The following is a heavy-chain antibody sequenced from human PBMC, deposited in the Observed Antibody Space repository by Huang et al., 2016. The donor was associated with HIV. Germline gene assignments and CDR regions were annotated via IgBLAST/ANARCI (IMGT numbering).Heavy chain of an antibody. D-gene: IGHD3-22*01. J-gene: IGHJ4*02. V-gene: IGHV3-74*01. Sequence: EVQLVESGGGLVQPGGSLRLSCAASGFTFSSYWMHWVRQAQGKGLVWVSRINSDGSRSGYADSVTGRFTISRDNAKNTLYLQMNSLRAEDTAVYYCVRDPRIQSWLNYFDYWGQGTLVSVSS. CDR1: GFTFSSYW. CDR3: VRDPRIQSWLNYFDY. CDR2: INSDGSRS.